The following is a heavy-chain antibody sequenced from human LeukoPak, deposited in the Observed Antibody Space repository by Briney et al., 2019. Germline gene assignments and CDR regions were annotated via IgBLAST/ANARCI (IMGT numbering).Heavy chain of an antibody. CDR1: GGSISSYY. J-gene: IGHJ6*03. CDR2: IYTSGST. CDR3: ARVGYSSSWAALLGYMDV. D-gene: IGHD6-13*01. V-gene: IGHV4-4*07. Sequence: SETLSLTCTVSGGSISSYYWSWIRQPAGKGLEWIGRIYTSGSTNYNPSLKSRVTMSVDTSKNQFSLKLSSVTAADTAVYYCARVGYSSSWAALLGYMDVWGKGTTATVSS.